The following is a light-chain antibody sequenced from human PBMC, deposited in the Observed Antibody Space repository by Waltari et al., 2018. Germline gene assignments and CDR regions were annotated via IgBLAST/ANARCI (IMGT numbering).Light chain of an antibody. CDR1: SSDIGYYNY. CDR2: DVS. V-gene: IGLV2-14*03. Sequence: QSALTQPASVSGSPGQSITISCSGTSSDIGYYNYISWYQPHPGKAPKLMIHDVSNRPSGVSSRFSGSKSGNTASLTISGLQAEDEADYYCSSYAISSTPVIFGGGTKLTVL. CDR3: SSYAISSTPVI. J-gene: IGLJ2*01.